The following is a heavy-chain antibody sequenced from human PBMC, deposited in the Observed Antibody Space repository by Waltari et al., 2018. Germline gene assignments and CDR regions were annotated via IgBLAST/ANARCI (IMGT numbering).Heavy chain of an antibody. CDR3: ARALTTPNDY. CDR1: GLPIRDFG. Sequence: EVQLVESGGGLVKPGGSLRRSCAASGLPIRDFGMSWVRQAPGKGLEWVSSTTNGNSHLYYADSVRGRFTVSIDNAKNSLYLQMNNLRAEDTAVYYCARALTTPNDYWGQGTLVTVSS. J-gene: IGHJ4*02. D-gene: IGHD4-17*01. V-gene: IGHV3-21*03. CDR2: TTNGNSHL.